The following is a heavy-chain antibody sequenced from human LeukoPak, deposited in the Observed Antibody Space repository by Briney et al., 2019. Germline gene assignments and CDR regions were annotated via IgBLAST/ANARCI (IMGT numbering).Heavy chain of an antibody. CDR3: ARVDSSGWPLDY. CDR1: GFTFSSYW. D-gene: IGHD6-19*01. CDR2: INSDGSST. J-gene: IGHJ4*02. Sequence: GGSLRLSCAASGFTFSSYWMHWVRQAPGKGLVWVSRINSDGSSTSYADSVKGRFTISRDNAKNTLYLQMNSLRAEDTAVYYCARVDSSGWPLDYWGQGTLVTVSS. V-gene: IGHV3-74*01.